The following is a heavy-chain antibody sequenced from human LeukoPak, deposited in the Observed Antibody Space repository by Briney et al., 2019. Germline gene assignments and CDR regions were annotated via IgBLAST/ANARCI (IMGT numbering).Heavy chain of an antibody. Sequence: PSQTLSLTCTVSGGSISSGSYYWSWIRQPAGKGLEWIGRIYTSGSTNYNPSLKSRVTISVDTSKNQFSLKLSSVTAADTAVYYCARVKYSSRYESWFDPWGQGTLVTVSS. J-gene: IGHJ5*02. CDR1: GGSISSGSYY. V-gene: IGHV4-61*02. CDR3: ARVKYSSRYESWFDP. CDR2: IYTSGST. D-gene: IGHD6-13*01.